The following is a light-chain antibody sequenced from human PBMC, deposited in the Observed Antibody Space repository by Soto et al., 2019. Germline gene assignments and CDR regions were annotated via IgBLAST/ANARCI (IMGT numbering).Light chain of an antibody. CDR2: DVN. V-gene: IGLV2-14*03. J-gene: IGLJ2*01. CDR1: SSDIGDYDY. Sequence: QSALTQPASVSGSPGQSRTLSCTGTSSDIGDYDYVSWYQRHPGKVPKLIIYDVNNRPSGVSDRFSGSKSGNTASLTISGLQAEDEADYYCTSYSSGSTHVVFGGGTKDTVL. CDR3: TSYSSGSTHVV.